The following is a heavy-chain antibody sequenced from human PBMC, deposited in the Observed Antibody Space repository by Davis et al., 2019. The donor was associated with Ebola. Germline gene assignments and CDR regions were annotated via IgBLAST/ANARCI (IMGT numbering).Heavy chain of an antibody. V-gene: IGHV4-39*01. Sequence: SETLSLTCTVSGGSISSSSYYWGWIRQPPGKGLEWIGSIYYSGSTYYNPSLKSRVTISVDTSKNQFSLKLRSVTAADTAVYYCARPRYYGSGNFDYWGQGTLVTVSS. CDR3: ARPRYYGSGNFDY. D-gene: IGHD3-10*01. CDR1: GGSISSSSYY. CDR2: IYYSGST. J-gene: IGHJ4*02.